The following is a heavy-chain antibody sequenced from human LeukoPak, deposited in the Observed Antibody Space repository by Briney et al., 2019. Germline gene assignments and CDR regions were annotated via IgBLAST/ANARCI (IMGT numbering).Heavy chain of an antibody. CDR2: IHPRSGET. CDR1: GYSFTAFY. CDR3: ARDGEYGTGSYYRGCFDY. D-gene: IGHD3-10*01. Sequence: ASVKVSCKASGYSFTAFYIHWVRQAPGQGLEWMGWIHPRSGETNYAYKFRGRVTMTRDASISTAYMDLGSLGSDDTAVYYCARDGEYGTGSYYRGCFDYWGQGILVTVSS. V-gene: IGHV1-2*02. J-gene: IGHJ4*02.